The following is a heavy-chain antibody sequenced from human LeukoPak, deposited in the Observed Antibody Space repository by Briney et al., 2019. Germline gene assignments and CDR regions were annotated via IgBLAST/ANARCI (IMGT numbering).Heavy chain of an antibody. Sequence: GGSLRLSCAASGFTFSSYAMSWVRQAPGKGLEWVSAISGSGGSTYYADSVKGRFTISRDNSKNTLHLQMNSLRAEDTAVYYCAKDPLIVGATSFDYWGQGTLVTVSS. V-gene: IGHV3-23*01. CDR2: ISGSGGST. CDR3: AKDPLIVGATSFDY. D-gene: IGHD1-26*01. J-gene: IGHJ4*02. CDR1: GFTFSSYA.